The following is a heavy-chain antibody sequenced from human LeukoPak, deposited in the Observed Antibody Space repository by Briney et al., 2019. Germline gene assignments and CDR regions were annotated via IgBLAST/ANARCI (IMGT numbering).Heavy chain of an antibody. CDR2: ISSSGGTI. CDR1: GFTFSDFS. J-gene: IGHJ4*02. D-gene: IGHD1-26*01. CDR3: ARDVGPSDY. V-gene: IGHV3-48*01. Sequence: GGSLRLSCAASGFTFSDFSMNWVRQAPGKGLEWLSYISSSGGTIWYADSVKGRFTSSRDNAKNSLYLQMSSLRAEDTALYYCARDVGPSDYWGQGTLVTVSS.